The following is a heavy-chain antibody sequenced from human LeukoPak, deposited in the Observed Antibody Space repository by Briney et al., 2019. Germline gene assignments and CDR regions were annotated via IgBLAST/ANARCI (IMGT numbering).Heavy chain of an antibody. CDR1: GYTFTGYY. CDR3: ATPVGYCSSTSCYASNALLYYYYGMDV. CDR2: INPNSGGT. V-gene: IGHV1-2*02. D-gene: IGHD2-2*01. Sequence: ASVKVSCKASGYTFTGYYMHWVRQAPGQGLEWMGWINPNSGGTNYAQKFQGRVTTTRDTSISTAYMELSRLRSDDTAVYYCATPVGYCSSTSCYASNALLYYYYGMDVWGQGTTVTVSS. J-gene: IGHJ6*02.